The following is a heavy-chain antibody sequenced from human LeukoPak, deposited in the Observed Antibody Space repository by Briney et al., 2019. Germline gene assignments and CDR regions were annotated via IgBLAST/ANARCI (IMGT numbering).Heavy chain of an antibody. J-gene: IGHJ3*02. D-gene: IGHD3-3*01. V-gene: IGHV3-21*01. Sequence: GGSLRLSCAASGFTFSSYSMNWVRQAPGKGLEWVSSISSSSTYIYYADSVKGRFTISRDNAKNSLYLQMNSLRVEDTAVYYCARASRRFLEWLLRANDAFDIWGQGTMVTVSS. CDR1: GFTFSSYS. CDR2: ISSSSTYI. CDR3: ARASRRFLEWLLRANDAFDI.